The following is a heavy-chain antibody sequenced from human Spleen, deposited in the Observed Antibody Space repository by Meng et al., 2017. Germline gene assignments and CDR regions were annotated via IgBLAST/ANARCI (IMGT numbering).Heavy chain of an antibody. Sequence: GSLRLSCVVSGGSFSDYYWSWIRQPPGKGLEWIGEINHSGSTNYNPSLESRATISVDTSQNNLSLKLSSVTAADSAVYYCVITIPTPGEYFQHWGRGTLVTVYS. CDR1: GGSFSDYY. V-gene: IGHV4-34*01. CDR2: INHSGST. J-gene: IGHJ1*01. CDR3: VITIPTPGEYFQH. D-gene: IGHD3-3*01.